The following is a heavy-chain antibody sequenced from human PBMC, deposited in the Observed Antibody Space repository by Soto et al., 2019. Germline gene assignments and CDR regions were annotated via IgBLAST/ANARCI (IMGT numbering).Heavy chain of an antibody. V-gene: IGHV3-23*01. Sequence: GGSLRLSCAASGFTFSSYAMSWVRQAPGKGLEWVSAISGSGGSTYYADSVKGRFTISRDNSKNTLYLQMNSLRAEDTAVYYCAKGGGGSTYYDFWSGYPDQKNWFDPWGQGTLVTVSS. CDR3: AKGGGGSTYYDFWSGYPDQKNWFDP. J-gene: IGHJ5*02. D-gene: IGHD3-3*01. CDR1: GFTFSSYA. CDR2: ISGSGGST.